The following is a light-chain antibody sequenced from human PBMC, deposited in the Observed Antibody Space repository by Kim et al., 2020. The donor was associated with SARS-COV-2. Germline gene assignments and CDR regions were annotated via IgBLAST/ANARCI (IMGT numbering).Light chain of an antibody. V-gene: IGLV3-1*01. CDR1: KLGDKY. J-gene: IGLJ1*01. CDR3: QAWDSSTGV. CDR2: QDS. Sequence: SSELTQPPSVSVSPGRTASITCSGDKLGDKYACWYQQKPGQSPVLVIYQDSKRPSGIPERFSGSNSGNTAALTISGTQAMDEADYYCQAWDSSTGVFGTGTKVTVL.